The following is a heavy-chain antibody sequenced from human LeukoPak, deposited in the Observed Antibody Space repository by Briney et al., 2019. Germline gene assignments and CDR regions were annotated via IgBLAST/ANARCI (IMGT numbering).Heavy chain of an antibody. V-gene: IGHV1-69*13. Sequence: SVKVSCKTSGDTLSNYAISWVRQAPGQGLEWMGGIMPMSGTVNFAHKFQGRVSIIADESTGTAFLELSSLRSEDTAVYYCATRYCGGVHYSANYCYYCGMDVWGQGTTVAVSS. CDR3: ATRYCGGVHYSANYCYYCGMDV. CDR2: IMPMSGTV. D-gene: IGHD2-21*02. CDR1: GDTLSNYA. J-gene: IGHJ6*02.